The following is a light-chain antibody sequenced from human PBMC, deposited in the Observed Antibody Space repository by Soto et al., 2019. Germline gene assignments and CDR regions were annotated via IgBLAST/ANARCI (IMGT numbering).Light chain of an antibody. J-gene: IGKJ3*01. Sequence: EIVLTQSPGTLSLSPGERATLSCRASQSVSSSYLAWYQQKPGQAPRLLIYGASRRATGIPDRFSGSGSGTDFTLTISRLEPEDFALYYCQQYGSSLFTFGPGTKVDFK. CDR3: QQYGSSLFT. V-gene: IGKV3-20*01. CDR1: QSVSSSY. CDR2: GAS.